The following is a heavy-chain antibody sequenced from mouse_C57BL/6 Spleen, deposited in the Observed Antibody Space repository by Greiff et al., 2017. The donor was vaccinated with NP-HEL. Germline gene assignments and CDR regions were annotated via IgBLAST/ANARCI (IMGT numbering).Heavy chain of an antibody. J-gene: IGHJ1*03. CDR3: ARGRVVAWYFDV. Sequence: QVQLQQPGAELVKPGASVKMSCKASGYTFTSYWITWVKQRPGQGLEWIGDIYPGSGSTNYNEKFKSKATLTVDTSSSTAYMQLSSLTSEDSAVYYCARGRVVAWYFDVWGTGTTVTVSS. CDR1: GYTFTSYW. V-gene: IGHV1-55*01. CDR2: IYPGSGST. D-gene: IGHD1-1*01.